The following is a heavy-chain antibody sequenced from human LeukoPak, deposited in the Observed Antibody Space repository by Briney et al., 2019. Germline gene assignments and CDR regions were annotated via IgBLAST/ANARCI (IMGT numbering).Heavy chain of an antibody. CDR1: GGSINSYY. J-gene: IGHJ3*02. D-gene: IGHD1-14*01. V-gene: IGHV4-59*12. Sequence: SETLSLTCTVSGGSINSYYWGWIRQPPGKGLEWIGSGSTYYNPSLKSRVTISVDTSKNQFSLKLSSVTAADTAVYYCARETETGPIWGQGTMVTVSS. CDR2: GST. CDR3: ARETETGPI.